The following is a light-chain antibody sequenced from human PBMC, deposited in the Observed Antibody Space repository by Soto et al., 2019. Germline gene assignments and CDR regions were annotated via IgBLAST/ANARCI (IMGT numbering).Light chain of an antibody. CDR3: QQRSNWPYT. CDR1: QRVNIY. Sequence: EIVLTQSPATLSLSPGERATLSCRASQRVNIYLAWYQQKPGQAPRLLIYEASNRATGIPARFSGSGSGTDFTLTISSLEPEDFAVYYCQQRSNWPYTFGQGTKLEIK. CDR2: EAS. V-gene: IGKV3-11*01. J-gene: IGKJ2*01.